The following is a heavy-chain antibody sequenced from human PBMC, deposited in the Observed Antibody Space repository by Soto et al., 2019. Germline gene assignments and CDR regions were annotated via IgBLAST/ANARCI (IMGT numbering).Heavy chain of an antibody. CDR3: ARIHNSGRQNFDY. D-gene: IGHD6-19*01. Sequence: SETLSLTCTVSSDSSSSYKWSWIRQTPGKGLEWIGYIDNNGDISYNPSLRSRITITISIDTTKNQFSLKLSSVTAADTAVYYCARIHNSGRQNFDYWGQGTLVTVSS. CDR2: IDNNGDI. CDR1: SDSSSSYK. J-gene: IGHJ4*02. V-gene: IGHV4-59*01.